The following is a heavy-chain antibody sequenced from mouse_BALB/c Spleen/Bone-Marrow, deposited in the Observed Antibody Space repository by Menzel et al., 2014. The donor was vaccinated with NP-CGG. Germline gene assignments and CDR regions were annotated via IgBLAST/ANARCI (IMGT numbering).Heavy chain of an antibody. CDR2: IWSDGST. CDR3: ARNYGNYVGAMDY. V-gene: IGHV2-6*02. CDR1: GFSLTSYG. J-gene: IGHJ4*01. D-gene: IGHD2-1*01. Sequence: VQLQQSGPSLVAPSQSLSITCTVSGFSLTSYGVHWVRQPPGKGLEWLVVIWSDGSTTYNSALKSRLSISKDNSKSQVFLKMNSLQTDDTAMYYCARNYGNYVGAMDYWGQGTSVTVSS.